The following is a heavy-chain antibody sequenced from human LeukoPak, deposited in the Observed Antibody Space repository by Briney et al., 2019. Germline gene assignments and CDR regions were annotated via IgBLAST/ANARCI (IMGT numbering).Heavy chain of an antibody. D-gene: IGHD6-19*01. Sequence: SETLSLTCTVSGGSIVSSSSSSYYWGWIRQPPGKGLEWVGAIYYSGSTYYNPSLKSRVTISVDTSKSQFSLRLSSVTAADTAVYYCVRTYSIGWSTGVFDIWGQGTMVTVSS. CDR2: IYYSGST. J-gene: IGHJ3*02. V-gene: IGHV4-39*01. CDR3: VRTYSIGWSTGVFDI. CDR1: GGSIVSSSSSSYY.